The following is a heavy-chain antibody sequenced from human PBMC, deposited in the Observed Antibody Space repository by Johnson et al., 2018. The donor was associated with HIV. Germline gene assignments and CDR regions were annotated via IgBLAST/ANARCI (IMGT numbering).Heavy chain of an antibody. Sequence: QMQLVESGGGVVQPGGSLRLSCAASGFTFSSYGMHWVRQAPGKGLEWVAVISYDGSNKHYADSVKGRFTISRDNSKNTLYLQMNSLRAEDTAVYYCAKDKSGRYYDSSGYSLDDAFDIWGQGTMVTVSS. CDR3: AKDKSGRYYDSSGYSLDDAFDI. J-gene: IGHJ3*02. V-gene: IGHV3-30*18. D-gene: IGHD3-22*01. CDR1: GFTFSSYG. CDR2: ISYDGSNK.